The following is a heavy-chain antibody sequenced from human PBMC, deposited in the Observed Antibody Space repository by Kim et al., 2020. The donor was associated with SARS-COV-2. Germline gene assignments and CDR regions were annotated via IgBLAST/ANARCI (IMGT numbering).Heavy chain of an antibody. CDR3: ARVLRVGANDFDY. D-gene: IGHD1-26*01. J-gene: IGHJ4*02. CDR2: INPYNGGT. CDR1: GYTFTGYY. V-gene: IGHV1-2*02. Sequence: ASVKVSCKASGYTFTGYYIHWVRQAPGQGLEWMGWINPYNGGTIYAQKFQDRVTMTRDTSISTGYMELSRLRSDDTAVYYCARVLRVGANDFDYWGQGTLVTVSS.